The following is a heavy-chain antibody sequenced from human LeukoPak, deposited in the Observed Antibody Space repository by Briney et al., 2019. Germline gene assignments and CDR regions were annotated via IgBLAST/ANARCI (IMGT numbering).Heavy chain of an antibody. CDR3: ARVRASSSRGFDY. CDR2: IYHSGST. J-gene: IGHJ4*02. Sequence: SETLSLTCTVSGYSISSGYYWGWIRQPPGKGLEWIGSIYHSGSTYYNPSLKSRVTILVDTSKNQFSLKLSSVTAADTAVYYCARVRASSSRGFDYWGQGTLVTVSS. D-gene: IGHD6-13*01. V-gene: IGHV4-38-2*02. CDR1: GYSISSGYY.